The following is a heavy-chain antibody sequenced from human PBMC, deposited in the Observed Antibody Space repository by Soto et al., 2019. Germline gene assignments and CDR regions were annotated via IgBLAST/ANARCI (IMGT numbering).Heavy chain of an antibody. CDR2: INHSGST. D-gene: IGHD6-13*01. J-gene: IGHJ4*02. CDR1: GGSFSGYY. CDR3: ARLIAAAGTAERYFDY. V-gene: IGHV4-34*01. Sequence: PSETLSLTCAVYGGSFSGYYWSWIRQPPGKGLEWIGEINHSGSTNYNPSLKSRVTISVDTSKNQFSLKLSSVTAADTAVYYCARLIAAAGTAERYFDYWGQGTLVTAPQ.